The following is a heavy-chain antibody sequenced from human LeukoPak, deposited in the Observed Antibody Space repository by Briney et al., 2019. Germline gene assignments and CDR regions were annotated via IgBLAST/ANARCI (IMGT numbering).Heavy chain of an antibody. CDR3: ARGFPDYYYYMDV. D-gene: IGHD2-21*01. Sequence: PGGSLRLSCAASGFIVSSNHMSWVRQAPGKGLEWVANIKQDGSEKYYVDSVKGRFTISRDNAKNSLYLQMNSLRAEDTAVYYCARGFPDYYYYMDVWGKGTTVTVSS. V-gene: IGHV3-7*01. CDR2: IKQDGSEK. CDR1: GFIVSSNH. J-gene: IGHJ6*03.